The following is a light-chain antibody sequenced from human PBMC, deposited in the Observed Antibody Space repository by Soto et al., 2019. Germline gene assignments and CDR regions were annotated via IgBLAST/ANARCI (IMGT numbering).Light chain of an antibody. Sequence: DIQMTQSPSTLSASVGDRVTITCRASQSISSWLAWYQQKPGKAPKLLIYDASSLESGVPSRFSGSGSGTEFTLTISSLQPDDFATYYCQQYNSYPPPFGQGTKLEIK. J-gene: IGKJ2*01. V-gene: IGKV1-5*01. CDR2: DAS. CDR1: QSISSW. CDR3: QQYNSYPPP.